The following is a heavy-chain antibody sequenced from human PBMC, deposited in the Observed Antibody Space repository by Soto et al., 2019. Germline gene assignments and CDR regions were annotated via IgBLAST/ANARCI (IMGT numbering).Heavy chain of an antibody. CDR1: GFTFSSYA. CDR2: ISYDGSNK. V-gene: IGHV3-30-3*01. J-gene: IGHJ5*02. Sequence: VGSLRLSCAASGFTFSSYAMHWVRQAPGKGLEWVAVISYDGSNKYYADSVKGRFTISRDNSKNTLYLQMNSLRAEDTTVYYCARELSNWFDPWGQGTLVTVSS. CDR3: ARELSNWFDP.